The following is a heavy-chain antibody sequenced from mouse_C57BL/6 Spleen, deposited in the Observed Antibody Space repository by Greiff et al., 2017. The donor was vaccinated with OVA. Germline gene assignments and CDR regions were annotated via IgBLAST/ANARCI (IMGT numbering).Heavy chain of an antibody. Sequence: QVQLQQSGPELVKPGASVKISCTASGYAFSSSWMNWVKQRPGKGLEWIGRIYPGDGDTNYNGKFKGKATLTADKSSSTAYMQLSSVTSEDSAVYFCARWTTVVESPFDYWGQGTTLTVSS. CDR1: GYAFSSSW. J-gene: IGHJ2*01. V-gene: IGHV1-82*01. CDR2: IYPGDGDT. CDR3: ARWTTVVESPFDY. D-gene: IGHD1-1*01.